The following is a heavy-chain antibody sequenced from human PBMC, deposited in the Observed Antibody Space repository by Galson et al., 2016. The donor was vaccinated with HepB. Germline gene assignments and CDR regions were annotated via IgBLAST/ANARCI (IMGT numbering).Heavy chain of an antibody. CDR3: AKRSSWYVGDEPYFDF. D-gene: IGHD6-13*01. J-gene: IGHJ4*02. V-gene: IGHV3-11*06. Sequence: SLRLSCAASEFTFSYYYMSWIRQAPGKGLEWVSYISGSSHDTNYADSVRGRFTISSDNYKNTVDLQMNSLRVEDTALYYGAKRSSWYVGDEPYFDFWGQGTLVTVSS. CDR1: EFTFSYYY. CDR2: ISGSSHDT.